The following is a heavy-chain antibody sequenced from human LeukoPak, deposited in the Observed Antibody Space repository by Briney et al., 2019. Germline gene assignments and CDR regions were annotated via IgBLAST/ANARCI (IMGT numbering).Heavy chain of an antibody. Sequence: SQTLSLTCTVSGGSISSGDYYWSWIRQHPGRGLEWIGYFYYSESTKYNPSLKTRVIILVDTSKNQFSLKLSSVTAADTAVYYCARDRGKGYFDLWGRGTLVTVSS. CDR2: FYYSEST. CDR3: ARDRGKGYFDL. J-gene: IGHJ2*01. CDR1: GGSISSGDYY. V-gene: IGHV4-31*03.